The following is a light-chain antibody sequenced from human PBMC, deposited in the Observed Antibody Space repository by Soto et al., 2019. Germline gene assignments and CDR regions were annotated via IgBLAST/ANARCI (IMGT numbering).Light chain of an antibody. Sequence: ETVMTQSPVTLSVSPGDTATLSCRSSQRVSSHLAWYPQRRGQAPRLLIHGASNRATGIPERGSGRGAGPACTRPISRLEPEDVEVDDCQQYGGSTRTFGQGTQVDIK. CDR1: QRVSSH. J-gene: IGKJ1*01. CDR2: GAS. CDR3: QQYGGSTRT. V-gene: IGKV3-20*01.